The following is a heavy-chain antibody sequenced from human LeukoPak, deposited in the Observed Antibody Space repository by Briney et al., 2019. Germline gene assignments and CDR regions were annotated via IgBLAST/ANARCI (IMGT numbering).Heavy chain of an antibody. J-gene: IGHJ4*02. CDR3: AKTKGYTFDY. CDR2: IRYDGSNE. Sequence: GGSLRLSCAASGFTFSDYGMHWVPQAPGKGLEWVAFIRYDGSNEYYADSVKGRFTISRDNSKYTLFLQMNSLRAEDTAVYHCAKTKGYTFDYWGQGTLVTVSA. D-gene: IGHD5-18*01. CDR1: GFTFSDYG. V-gene: IGHV3-30*02.